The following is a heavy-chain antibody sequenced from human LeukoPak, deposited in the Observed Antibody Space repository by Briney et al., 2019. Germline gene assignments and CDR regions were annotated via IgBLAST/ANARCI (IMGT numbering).Heavy chain of an antibody. CDR2: LKQDGSEK. J-gene: IGHJ4*02. D-gene: IGHD1-20*01. Sequence: GGSLRLSCVGSGFTFRSYAMSWVRQAPGKGLEWVANLKQDGSEKYYVDSVKGRFTISRDNAKNSLYLQMNSLRAEDTAVYYCARDSGPYNWNPFDYWGQGTLVTVSS. CDR3: ARDSGPYNWNPFDY. V-gene: IGHV3-7*01. CDR1: GFTFRSYA.